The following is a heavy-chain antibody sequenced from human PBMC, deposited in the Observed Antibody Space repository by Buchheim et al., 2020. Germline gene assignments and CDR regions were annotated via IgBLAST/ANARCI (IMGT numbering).Heavy chain of an antibody. D-gene: IGHD6-19*01. Sequence: QVQLQESGPGLVKPSGTLSLTCAVSGVSISSSNWWSWVRQPPGKGLEWIGEISHSWSTNYNTSLKSRVTISLDKSKNQFSLKVTSVTAADTAVYHCARDVRGSGRPGYFQHWGQGTL. CDR3: ARDVRGSGRPGYFQH. V-gene: IGHV4-4*02. CDR1: GVSISSSNW. J-gene: IGHJ1*01. CDR2: ISHSWST.